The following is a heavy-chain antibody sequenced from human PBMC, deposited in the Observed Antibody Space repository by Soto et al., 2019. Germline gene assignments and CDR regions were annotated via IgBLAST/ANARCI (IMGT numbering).Heavy chain of an antibody. D-gene: IGHD2-15*01. J-gene: IGHJ6*02. V-gene: IGHV1-69*13. Sequence: SVKVSGKASGGAFSDYAFSWVRQAPGQGLEWLGGIMPIFRAPDYAQKFQGRVTITADEFTRTAYMEMNSLRSEDTAVYYCASWLKGPDIGNYYYGMDVWGQGTTVTVSS. CDR2: IMPIFRAP. CDR1: GGAFSDYA. CDR3: ASWLKGPDIGNYYYGMDV.